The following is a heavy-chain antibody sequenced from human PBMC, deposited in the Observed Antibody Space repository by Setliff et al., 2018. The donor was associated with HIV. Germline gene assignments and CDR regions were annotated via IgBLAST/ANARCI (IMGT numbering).Heavy chain of an antibody. Sequence: SVKVSCKASGGTFSNDAITWVRQAPGQGLELMGGIIPMLSIANYAQKFRGRVTLTADKSTSTAYMELSSLRSEDTAVYYCAKGSFDSSGWAHYYYYYMDVWGKGTTVTVSS. V-gene: IGHV1-69*10. CDR3: AKGSFDSSGWAHYYYYYMDV. J-gene: IGHJ6*03. CDR2: IIPMLSIA. D-gene: IGHD6-19*01. CDR1: GGTFSNDA.